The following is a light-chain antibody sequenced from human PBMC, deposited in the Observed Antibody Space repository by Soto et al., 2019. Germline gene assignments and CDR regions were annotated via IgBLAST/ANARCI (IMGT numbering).Light chain of an antibody. Sequence: EIVMTQYPATLSVSPGERATLSCRASQSVSSNLAWYQQKPGQAPRLLIYGASTRATGIPARFSGSGSGTEFTLTISSLQSEDFAVYYCQQYNNWFTFGGGTKVYIK. V-gene: IGKV3-15*01. CDR2: GAS. CDR1: QSVSSN. J-gene: IGKJ4*01. CDR3: QQYNNWFT.